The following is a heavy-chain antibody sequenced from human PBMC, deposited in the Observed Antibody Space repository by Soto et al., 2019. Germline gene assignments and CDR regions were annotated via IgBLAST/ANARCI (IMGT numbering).Heavy chain of an antibody. D-gene: IGHD5-12*01. CDR3: ARARASVAPNWFDP. CDR1: GYTFSDYY. V-gene: IGHV1-2*04. J-gene: IGHJ5*02. Sequence: QVQLVQSGAEVKKPGASVKVSCKASGYTFSDYYVHWVRQAPGQGLEWMGWINPYSGATNYAQKFQDWVTMTGDAXXSTAFLEVTTLVSDDTAVYYCARARASVAPNWFDPWGQGTLVIVSS. CDR2: INPYSGAT.